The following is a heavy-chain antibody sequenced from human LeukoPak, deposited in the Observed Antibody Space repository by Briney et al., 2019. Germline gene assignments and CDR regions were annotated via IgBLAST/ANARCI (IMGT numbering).Heavy chain of an antibody. CDR1: GFTFSSYW. V-gene: IGHV3-7*05. CDR3: AKKPPWPNTWFDP. J-gene: IGHJ5*02. CDR2: IKQDGSEK. Sequence: GGSLRLSCAASGFTFSSYWMSWVRQSPGKGLEWVANIKQDGSEKYYVDSVKGRFSISRDNAKNSLYLQMNSLRAEDTAVYYCAKKPPWPNTWFDPWGQGTLVTVSS.